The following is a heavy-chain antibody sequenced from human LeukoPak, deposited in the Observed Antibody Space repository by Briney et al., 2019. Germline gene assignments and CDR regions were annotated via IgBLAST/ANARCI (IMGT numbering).Heavy chain of an antibody. V-gene: IGHV3-20*04. CDR2: INWNGGST. CDR1: GFTFDDYG. CDR3: ARSTGGDWYAFDI. Sequence: GGSLRLSCAASGFTFDDYGMSWVRQAPGKGLEWVSGINWNGGSTGYADSVKGRFTISRDNAKNSLYLHMNSLRAEDTAVYYCARSTGGDWYAFDIWGQGTMVTVSS. D-gene: IGHD2-21*02. J-gene: IGHJ3*02.